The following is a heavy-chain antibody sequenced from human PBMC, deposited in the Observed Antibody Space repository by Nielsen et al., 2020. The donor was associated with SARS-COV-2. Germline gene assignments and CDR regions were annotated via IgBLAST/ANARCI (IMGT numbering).Heavy chain of an antibody. J-gene: IGHJ4*02. D-gene: IGHD4-23*01. Sequence: GESLKISCAASGFTFSNFNMNWVRRAPGKGLERVSYIGSDTTTKHYADSVRGRFIVSRDSAKNSLYLQMNSLRDEDTAVYFCVRDLPYGGPHDYWGQGTLVTVSS. V-gene: IGHV3-48*02. CDR1: GFTFSNFN. CDR3: VRDLPYGGPHDY. CDR2: IGSDTTTK.